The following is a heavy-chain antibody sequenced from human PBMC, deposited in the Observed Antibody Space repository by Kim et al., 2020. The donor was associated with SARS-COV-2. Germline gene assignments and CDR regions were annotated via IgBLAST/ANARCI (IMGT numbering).Heavy chain of an antibody. J-gene: IGHJ4*02. D-gene: IGHD6-19*01. CDR3: AKERALAGTGFDY. V-gene: IGHV1-3*01. Sequence: YSQKFQGRVTITRDTSASTAYMELSSLRSEDTAVYYCAKERALAGTGFDYWGQGTLVTVYS.